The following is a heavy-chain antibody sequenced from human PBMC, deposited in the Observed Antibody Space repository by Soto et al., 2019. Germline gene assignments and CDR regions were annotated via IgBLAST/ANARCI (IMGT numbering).Heavy chain of an antibody. CDR3: AHFTTAPEGDWFDP. V-gene: IGHV2-5*02. CDR1: GFSLSTSRVG. D-gene: IGHD3-22*01. CDR2: IYWDDDK. Sequence: SGPTLVNPTQTLTLTCTFSGFSLSTSRVGVGWIRQPPGKALEWLALIYWDDDKRFSPSLKSRLTITKDTSKNQVVLTMTNMDPVDTATYHCAHFTTAPEGDWFDPWGQGTLVTVSS. J-gene: IGHJ5*02.